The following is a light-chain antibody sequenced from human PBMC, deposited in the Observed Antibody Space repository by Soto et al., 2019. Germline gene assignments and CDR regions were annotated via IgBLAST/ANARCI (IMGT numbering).Light chain of an antibody. V-gene: IGLV1-44*01. CDR2: SNN. CDR1: SSNIGSNT. J-gene: IGLJ3*02. CDR3: AAWDDRLNGWV. Sequence: QSVLTQPPSASGTPGQRGAISCSGSSSNIGSNTVNWYQQLPVTAPKLLIYSNNQRPSGVPDRFSGSKSGTSASLAISGLQSEDEADYYCAAWDDRLNGWVFGGGTKLTVL.